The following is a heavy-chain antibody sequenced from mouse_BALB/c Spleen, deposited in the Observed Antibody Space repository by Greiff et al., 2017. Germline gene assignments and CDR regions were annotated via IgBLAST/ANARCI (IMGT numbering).Heavy chain of an antibody. D-gene: IGHD2-10*01. CDR2: ISSGGSYT. Sequence: GQLVESGGGLVKPGGSLKLSCAASGFTFSSYAMSWVRQSPEKRLEWVAEISSGGSYTYYPDTVTGRFTISRDNAKNTLYLEMSSLRSEDTAMYYCARTYYGNYRGMDYWGQGTSVTVSS. CDR1: GFTFSSYA. V-gene: IGHV5-9-4*01. J-gene: IGHJ4*01. CDR3: ARTYYGNYRGMDY.